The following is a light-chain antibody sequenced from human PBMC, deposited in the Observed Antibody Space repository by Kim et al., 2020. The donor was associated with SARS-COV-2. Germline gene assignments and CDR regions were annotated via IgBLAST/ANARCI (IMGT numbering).Light chain of an antibody. Sequence: ATGETARSTCGGNNIGTKRVHWDQQKPGQAPVLVIYYNDDRPSGIPERFSGSNSGNTATLSISRVEAADEADYYCQVWDSNSDNYVFGVGTKVTVL. V-gene: IGLV3-21*01. J-gene: IGLJ1*01. CDR3: QVWDSNSDNYV. CDR1: NIGTKR. CDR2: YND.